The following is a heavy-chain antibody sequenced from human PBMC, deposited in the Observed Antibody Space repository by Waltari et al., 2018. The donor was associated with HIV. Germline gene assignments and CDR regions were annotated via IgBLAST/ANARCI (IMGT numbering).Heavy chain of an antibody. CDR2: IYYSGRT. J-gene: IGHJ4*02. Sequence: QVQLQESGPGLVKPSETLSLNCSVSGGSISSYYRSWIRQPQGKGLEWIGYIYYSGRTNYNPSLKSRVTISVDTSKNQFSLKLSSVTAADTAVYYCARGGSSGYYYGWGQGTLVTVSS. V-gene: IGHV4-59*01. CDR1: GGSISSYY. D-gene: IGHD3-22*01. CDR3: ARGGSSGYYYG.